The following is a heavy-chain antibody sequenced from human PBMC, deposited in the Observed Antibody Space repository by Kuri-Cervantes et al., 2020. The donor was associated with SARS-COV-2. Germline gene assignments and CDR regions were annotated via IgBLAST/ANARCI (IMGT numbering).Heavy chain of an antibody. CDR1: GYTFTSYG. V-gene: IGHV1-69*13. CDR3: ARVVAYCGGDCYYMDV. Sequence: SVKVSCKASGYTFTSYGISWVRQAPGQGLEWMGGIIPFFGAPNYAQKFEGRVTITADESTSTAYMELSSLRSEDTAVYYCARVVAYCGGDCYYMDVWGKGTTVTVSS. CDR2: IIPFFGAP. D-gene: IGHD2-21*01. J-gene: IGHJ6*03.